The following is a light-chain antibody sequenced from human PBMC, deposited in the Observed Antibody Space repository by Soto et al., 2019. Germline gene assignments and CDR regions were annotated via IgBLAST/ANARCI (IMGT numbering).Light chain of an antibody. CDR1: QTIGRNY. J-gene: IGKJ3*01. CDR3: QQYGSSPPLFT. CDR2: GTS. V-gene: IGKV3-20*01. Sequence: EIVLTQSPGTLSLSPGETATLSCRASQTIGRNYLAWYQQKPGQAPRLLIFGTSTRATGTPDRFSGSGSGTDFTLTISRLEPEDFAVYYCQQYGSSPPLFTFGPGTKVDIK.